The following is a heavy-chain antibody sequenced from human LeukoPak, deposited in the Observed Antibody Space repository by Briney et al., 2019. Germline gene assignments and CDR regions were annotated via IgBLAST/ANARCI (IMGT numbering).Heavy chain of an antibody. Sequence: ASVKVSCKASGYSFTYYDINWVRQAPGQGLEWMGWMNPNSGNTGYAQKFQGRVTMTRDTSISTAYMELSRLRSDDTAVYYCARGGSGSYYNLYYFDYWGQGTLVTVSS. V-gene: IGHV1-8*01. CDR1: GYSFTYYD. J-gene: IGHJ4*02. CDR2: MNPNSGNT. CDR3: ARGGSGSYYNLYYFDY. D-gene: IGHD3-10*01.